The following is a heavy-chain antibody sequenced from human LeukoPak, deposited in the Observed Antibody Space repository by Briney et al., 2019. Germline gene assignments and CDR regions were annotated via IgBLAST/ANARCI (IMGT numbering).Heavy chain of an antibody. D-gene: IGHD6-13*01. Sequence: GGSLRLSCAASGFTFSSYGMHWVRQAPGKGLEWVAFIRYGGSNKYYADSVKGRFTISRDNSKNTLYLQMNSLRAEDTAVYYCAKGTSSSSRLGYMDVWGKGTTVTVSS. CDR3: AKGTSSSSRLGYMDV. V-gene: IGHV3-30*02. CDR2: IRYGGSNK. CDR1: GFTFSSYG. J-gene: IGHJ6*03.